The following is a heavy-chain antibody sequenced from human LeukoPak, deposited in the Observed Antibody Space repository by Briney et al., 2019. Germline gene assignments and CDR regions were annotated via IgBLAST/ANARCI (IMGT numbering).Heavy chain of an antibody. J-gene: IGHJ5*02. CDR1: GYTFTSYG. CDR2: ISAYNGNT. D-gene: IGHD1-14*01. V-gene: IGHV1-18*01. Sequence: ASVKVSCKASGYTFTSYGISWVRQAPGQGLEWMGWISAYNGNTNYAQKFQGRVTMTTDTSTSTAYMELRSLRSDDTAVYYCARFAESEEGTSAFDGDPWGQGTLVTVSS. CDR3: ARFAESEEGTSAFDGDP.